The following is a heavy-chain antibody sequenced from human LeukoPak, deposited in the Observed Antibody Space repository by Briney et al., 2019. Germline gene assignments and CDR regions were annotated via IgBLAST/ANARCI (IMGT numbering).Heavy chain of an antibody. J-gene: IGHJ4*02. CDR2: ISSSSNYI. CDR1: GFTFSSYS. D-gene: IGHD3-10*01. Sequence: GGSLRLSCAGSGFTFSSYSMNWVRQAPGKGVEGVSFISSSSNYIYYVDSVKGRFTISRDNAKNLLYLQMTSLRAEDTAVYYCARGSGSGSYPKPFDYWGQGTLVTVSS. V-gene: IGHV3-21*01. CDR3: ARGSGSGSYPKPFDY.